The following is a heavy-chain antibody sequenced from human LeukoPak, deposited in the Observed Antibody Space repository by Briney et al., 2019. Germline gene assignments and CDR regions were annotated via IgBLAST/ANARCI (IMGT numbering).Heavy chain of an antibody. V-gene: IGHV3-21*01. J-gene: IGHJ4*02. D-gene: IGHD3-22*01. CDR3: ARRVRVITTSPLDY. Sequence: GGSLRLSCAASGFTFSSYSMNWVRQAPGKGLEWVSSISSSSSYIYYADSVKGRFTISRDNAKNSLYLQMDSLGPEDTAVYYCARRVRVITTSPLDYWGQGTLVAVSS. CDR1: GFTFSSYS. CDR2: ISSSSSYI.